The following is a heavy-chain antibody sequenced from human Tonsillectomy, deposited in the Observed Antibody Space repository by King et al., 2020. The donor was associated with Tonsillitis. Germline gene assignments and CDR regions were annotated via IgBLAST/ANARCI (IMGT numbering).Heavy chain of an antibody. J-gene: IGHJ4*02. CDR3: AKDYVDPLGLFQY. Sequence: VQLVESGGGVVQPGRSLRLSCAASGFTFSSFGMHWLRQTPGKGLEWLAIISYDGNKKLYAESVKGRFTISRDNSKNTLYLEVKSLRPDDAGLYFCAKDYVDPLGLFQYWGKGTLVAVSS. V-gene: IGHV3-30*18. CDR2: ISYDGNKK. CDR1: GFTFSSFG. D-gene: IGHD4-17*01.